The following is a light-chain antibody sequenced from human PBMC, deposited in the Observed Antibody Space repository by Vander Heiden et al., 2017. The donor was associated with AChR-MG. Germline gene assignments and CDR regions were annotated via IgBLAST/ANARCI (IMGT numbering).Light chain of an antibody. CDR2: QDS. Sequence: SSALTPPPSVSVSPGQTASITCSGDKWGDKYACWYQQKPGQSPVLVIYQDSKRPSGIPERFSGSNSGNTATLTISGTQAMDEADYYCQAWDSSTVVFGGGTKLTVL. V-gene: IGLV3-1*01. CDR1: KWGDKY. J-gene: IGLJ2*01. CDR3: QAWDSSTVV.